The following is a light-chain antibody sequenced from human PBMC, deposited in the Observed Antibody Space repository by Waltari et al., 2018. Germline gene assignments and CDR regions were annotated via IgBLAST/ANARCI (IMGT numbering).Light chain of an antibody. CDR1: TPDVGGYNY. V-gene: IGLV2-14*01. Sequence: QSALTQPASVSGSPGQSIAISCNGTTPDVGGYNYVSWSQQHPGKAPTRLIDDVTNRPSGVSNRFSGAKSGNTASLTISGLQAEDEADYYCSSFRSDHTYVFGSGTEVTVL. J-gene: IGLJ1*01. CDR3: SSFRSDHTYV. CDR2: DVT.